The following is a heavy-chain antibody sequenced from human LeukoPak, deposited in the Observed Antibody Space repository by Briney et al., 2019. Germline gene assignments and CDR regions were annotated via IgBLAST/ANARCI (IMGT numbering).Heavy chain of an antibody. V-gene: IGHV4-34*01. J-gene: IGHJ3*02. Sequence: SETLSLTCAVYGGSFSDYYWSWIRQPPGKGLEWIGEINHSGSTNYNPSLKRRVSITVDTSKNQFSLKLSSVTAADTAVYYCARNDDSSGEAHAFDIWGQGTMVTVSS. CDR2: INHSGST. CDR3: ARNDDSSGEAHAFDI. D-gene: IGHD3-22*01. CDR1: GGSFSDYY.